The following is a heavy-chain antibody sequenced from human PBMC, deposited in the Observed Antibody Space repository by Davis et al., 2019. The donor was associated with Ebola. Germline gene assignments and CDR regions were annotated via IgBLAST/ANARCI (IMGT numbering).Heavy chain of an antibody. V-gene: IGHV3-11*01. CDR3: ARSDITMVQGVLYYYYGMDV. D-gene: IGHD3-10*01. CDR2: ISSSGSTI. J-gene: IGHJ6*02. Sequence: GGSLRLSCTASGFTFGDYAMSWVRQAPGKGLEWVSYISSSGSTIYYADSVKGRFTISRDNAKNSLYLQMNSLRAEDTAVYYCARSDITMVQGVLYYYYGMDVWGQGTTVTVSS. CDR1: GFTFGDYA.